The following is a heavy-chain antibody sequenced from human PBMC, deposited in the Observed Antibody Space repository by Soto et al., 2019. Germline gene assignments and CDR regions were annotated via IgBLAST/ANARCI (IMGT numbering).Heavy chain of an antibody. CDR1: GFTFSSYS. CDR3: ARDKAARPLSYYYYGMDV. D-gene: IGHD6-6*01. CDR2: ISSSSSYI. Sequence: GGSLRLSCAASGFTFSSYSMNWVRQAPGKGLEWVSSISSSSSYIYYADSVRGRFTISRDNAKNSLYLQMNSLRAEDTAVYYCARDKAARPLSYYYYGMDVWGQGTTVTVSS. V-gene: IGHV3-21*01. J-gene: IGHJ6*02.